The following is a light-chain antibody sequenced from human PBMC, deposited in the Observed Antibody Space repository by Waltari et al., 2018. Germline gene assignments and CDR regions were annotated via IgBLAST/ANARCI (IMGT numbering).Light chain of an antibody. J-gene: IGLJ7*01. CDR1: HSNIGNNY. CDR3: GTWDSSLSGAV. V-gene: IGLV1-51*02. CDR2: EDS. Sequence: QPVLTQPPSVSAAPGQRVTISCSGGHSNIGNNYVSWYRQFPGPAPNLLIYEDSERPSGVPGRFSGSKSGTSATLDITGLQAGDEADYYCGTWDSSLSGAVFGGGTHLTVL.